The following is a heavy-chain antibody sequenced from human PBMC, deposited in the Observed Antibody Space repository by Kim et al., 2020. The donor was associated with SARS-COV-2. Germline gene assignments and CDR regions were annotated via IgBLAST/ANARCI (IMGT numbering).Heavy chain of an antibody. Sequence: ASVKVSCKASGYTFTGYYMHWVRQAPGQGLEWMGWINPNSGGTNYAQKFQGRVTMTRDTSISTAYMELSRLRSDDTAVYYCARRALARHYCDFSGPYWYFDPWGRGTLVTVS. CDR3: ARRALARHYCDFSGPYWYFDP. CDR2: INPNSGGT. D-gene: IGHD3-22*01. J-gene: IGHJ2*01. CDR1: GYTFTGYY. V-gene: IGHV1-2*02.